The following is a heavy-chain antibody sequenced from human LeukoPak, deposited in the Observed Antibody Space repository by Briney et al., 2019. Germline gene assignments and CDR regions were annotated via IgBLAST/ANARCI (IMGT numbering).Heavy chain of an antibody. V-gene: IGHV3-7*01. Sequence: PGGSLRLSCAASGFTFSSYWMSWVRQAPGKGLEWVANIKQDGSENYYVDSVKGRLTISRDNAKNSLYLQMNSLRAEDTAVYYCARDSAAYGFGESYDYWGQGTLVTVSS. J-gene: IGHJ4*02. CDR1: GFTFSSYW. CDR2: IKQDGSEN. D-gene: IGHD3-10*01. CDR3: ARDSAAYGFGESYDY.